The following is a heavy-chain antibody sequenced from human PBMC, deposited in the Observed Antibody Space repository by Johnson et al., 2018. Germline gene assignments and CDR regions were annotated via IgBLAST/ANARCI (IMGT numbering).Heavy chain of an antibody. CDR1: GFTFSNYG. D-gene: IGHD3-22*01. J-gene: IGHJ1*01. CDR3: AKDNGPTMIRCFQH. V-gene: IGHV3-30*18. CDR2: ISYDGSNK. Sequence: QVQLVESGGGVVQXGRSXRLXCAASGFTFSNYGMHWVRQATGKGLEGVTVISYDGSNKQYADSVKGRFTISRDNSKNTLYLQMNSLRVEDTAVYYCAKDNGPTMIRCFQHWGQGTLVTVSS.